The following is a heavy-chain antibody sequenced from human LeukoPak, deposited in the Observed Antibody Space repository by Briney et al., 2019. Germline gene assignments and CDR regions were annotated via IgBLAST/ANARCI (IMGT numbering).Heavy chain of an antibody. J-gene: IGHJ4*02. CDR1: GGTFSSYA. CDR2: MNPNSGNT. V-gene: IGHV1-8*02. D-gene: IGHD5-12*01. CDR3: AIIVATPLAFDY. Sequence: GASVKVSCKASGGTFSSYAISWVRQAPGQGLEWMGWMNPNSGNTGYAQKFQGRVTMTRNTSISTAYMELSSLRSEDTAVYYCAIIVATPLAFDYWGQGTLVTVSS.